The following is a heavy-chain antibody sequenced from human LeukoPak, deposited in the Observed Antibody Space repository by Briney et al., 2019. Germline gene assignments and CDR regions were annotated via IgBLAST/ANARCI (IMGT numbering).Heavy chain of an antibody. Sequence: SETLSLTCTVSGGSISSYYWSWIRQPPGKGLEWIGYIYYSGSTNYNPSLKSRVTISVDMSKNQFSLKLSSVTAADTAVYYCASYGDYGFDYWGQGTLVTVSS. CDR1: GGSISSYY. V-gene: IGHV4-59*01. CDR2: IYYSGST. D-gene: IGHD4-17*01. CDR3: ASYGDYGFDY. J-gene: IGHJ4*02.